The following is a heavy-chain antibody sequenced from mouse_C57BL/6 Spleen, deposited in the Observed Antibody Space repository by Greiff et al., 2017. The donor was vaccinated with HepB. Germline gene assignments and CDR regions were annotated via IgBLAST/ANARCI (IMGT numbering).Heavy chain of an antibody. CDR2: IDPSDSYT. D-gene: IGHD2-1*01. CDR1: GYTFTSYW. CDR3: ARSHYGNYGAMDY. V-gene: IGHV1-50*01. J-gene: IGHJ4*01. Sequence: QVQLQQPGAELVKPGASVKLSCKASGYTFTSYWMQWVNQRPGQGLEWIGEIDPSDSYTNYNQKFKGKATLTVDTSSSTAYMQLSSLTSEDSAVYYCARSHYGNYGAMDYWGQGTSVTVSS.